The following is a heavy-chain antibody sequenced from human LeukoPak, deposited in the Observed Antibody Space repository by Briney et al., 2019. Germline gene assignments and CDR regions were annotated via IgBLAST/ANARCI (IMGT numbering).Heavy chain of an antibody. D-gene: IGHD5-18*01. CDR2: IYYDGTP. J-gene: IGHJ5*02. Sequence: SETLSLTCTVSGGSISSSSSYYWAWIRQPPGKGLEWIGSIYYDGTPYYAPSLKSRVTISVDTSKNQFSLKLSSVTAADTAVYYCARGTQLWLPTNWFDPWGQGTLVTVSS. CDR1: GGSISSSSSYY. V-gene: IGHV4-39*07. CDR3: ARGTQLWLPTNWFDP.